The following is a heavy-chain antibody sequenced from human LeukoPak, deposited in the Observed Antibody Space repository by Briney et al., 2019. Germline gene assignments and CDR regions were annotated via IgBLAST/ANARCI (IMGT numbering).Heavy chain of an antibody. Sequence: GGSLRLSCAASGFTFSSYAMHWVRQAPGKGLEWVAVISYDGSNKYHADSVKGRFTISRDNSKNTLYLQMNSLRAEDTAVYYCARPSFGYSSSWSFDYWGQGTLVTVSS. J-gene: IGHJ4*02. CDR2: ISYDGSNK. V-gene: IGHV3-30-3*01. D-gene: IGHD6-13*01. CDR1: GFTFSSYA. CDR3: ARPSFGYSSSWSFDY.